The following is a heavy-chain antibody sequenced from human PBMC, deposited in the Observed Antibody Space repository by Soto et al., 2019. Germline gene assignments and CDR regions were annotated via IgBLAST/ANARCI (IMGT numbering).Heavy chain of an antibody. Sequence: QVQLVQSGAEVKKPESSVKVSCEAPGGTFSTYAISWVRQAPGQGLGWMGGIIPMFGTANYAQRFQDRVTITADDSTNTVYMELSSLRSEDTAVYFCASGIQLWLRRITNGYSGWGQGTLVTVSS. D-gene: IGHD5-18*01. CDR1: GGTFSTYA. CDR3: ASGIQLWLRRITNGYSG. V-gene: IGHV1-69*12. J-gene: IGHJ4*02. CDR2: IIPMFGTA.